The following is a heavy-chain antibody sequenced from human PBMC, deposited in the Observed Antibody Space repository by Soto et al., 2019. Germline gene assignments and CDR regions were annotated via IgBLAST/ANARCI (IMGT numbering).Heavy chain of an antibody. J-gene: IGHJ6*02. Sequence: GGSLRLSCAASGFTFSSYAMHWVRQAPGKGLEWVAVISYDGSNKYYADSVKGRFTISRDNSKNTLYLQMNSLRAEDTAVYYCARDLGYCSSTSCRGNGMDVWGQGTTVTVSS. V-gene: IGHV3-30-3*01. D-gene: IGHD2-2*01. CDR3: ARDLGYCSSTSCRGNGMDV. CDR2: ISYDGSNK. CDR1: GFTFSSYA.